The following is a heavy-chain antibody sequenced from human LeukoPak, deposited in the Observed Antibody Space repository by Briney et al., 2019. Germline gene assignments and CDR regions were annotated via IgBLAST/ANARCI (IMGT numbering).Heavy chain of an antibody. CDR2: FDPEDGET. J-gene: IGHJ4*02. CDR3: ATDQYGSGSYMFY. V-gene: IGHV1-24*01. D-gene: IGHD3-10*01. CDR1: GYTLTELS. Sequence: GASVKVSCKVSGYTLTELSMHWVRQAPGKGLEWMGGFDPEDGETIYAQKFQGRVTMTEDTSTDTAYMELSSLRSEDTAVYHCATDQYGSGSYMFYWGQGTLVTVSS.